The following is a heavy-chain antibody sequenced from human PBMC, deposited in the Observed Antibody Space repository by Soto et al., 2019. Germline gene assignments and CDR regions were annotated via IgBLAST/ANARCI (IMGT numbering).Heavy chain of an antibody. Sequence: VQVVASGGGLVQPGRSLRLSCAVSGFRFEQYVMHWVRQGPGKGLECVSTVSPTGDTVAYADSVEGRFTVSRDNAKNSLYLQMNRLKRDDTAFYYCVKDAPNGSIDDWGQGTRVTVSS. CDR3: VKDAPNGSIDD. D-gene: IGHD3-10*01. CDR1: GFRFEQYV. J-gene: IGHJ4*02. V-gene: IGHV3-9*01. CDR2: VSPTGDTV.